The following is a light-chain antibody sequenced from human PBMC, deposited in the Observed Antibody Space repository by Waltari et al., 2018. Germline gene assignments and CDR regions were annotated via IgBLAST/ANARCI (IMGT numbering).Light chain of an antibody. CDR3: QHYGGSPRT. Sequence: DIVLTQSPGTLSLSPGERATLSCRASQRVTTSYLGWYQQKPGQAPRLLIYGASSRATGVPDRFSGSGSETDFSLTISKLEPEDFGLYYCQHYGGSPRTFGQGTKVEIK. V-gene: IGKV3-20*01. J-gene: IGKJ1*01. CDR1: QRVTTSY. CDR2: GAS.